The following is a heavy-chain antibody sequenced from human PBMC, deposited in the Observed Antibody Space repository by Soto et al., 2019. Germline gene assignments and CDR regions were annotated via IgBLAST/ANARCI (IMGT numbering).Heavy chain of an antibody. CDR1: GYTFTGYY. CDR2: INPNSGGT. D-gene: IGHD3-22*01. CDR3: ARVDYDSSGYYYAPGMDV. J-gene: IGHJ6*02. V-gene: IGHV1-2*02. Sequence: ASVKVSCKASGYTFTGYYMHWVRQAPGQGLEWMGWINPNSGGTNYAQKFQGRVTMTRNTSISTAYMELSSLRSEDTAVYYCARVDYDSSGYYYAPGMDVWGQGTTVTVSS.